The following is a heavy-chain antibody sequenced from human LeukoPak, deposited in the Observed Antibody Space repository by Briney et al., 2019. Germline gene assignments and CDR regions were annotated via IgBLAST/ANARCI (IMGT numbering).Heavy chain of an antibody. J-gene: IGHJ3*02. CDR1: GLTISTNY. CDR2: IYPDGST. Sequence: GGSLRLSCAASGLTISTNYMSWVRQAPGKGLQWLSIIYPDGSTYYADSVKGRFTISRDNSKNTLYLQMNSLRAEDTAVYYCAKNFPNVLLWFGESDAFDIWGQGTMVTVSS. CDR3: AKNFPNVLLWFGESDAFDI. D-gene: IGHD3-10*01. V-gene: IGHV3-66*02.